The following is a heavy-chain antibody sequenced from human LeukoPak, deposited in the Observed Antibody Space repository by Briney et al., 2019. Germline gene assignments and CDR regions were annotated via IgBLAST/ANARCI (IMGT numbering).Heavy chain of an antibody. Sequence: AGGSLRLSCAASGFTFSTYSMNWVRQAPGKGLEWVSYISSRSGPIYYADSVKGRFTISRDNAKNSLYLQMNSLRDADTAVYYCATDNVDYWGQGTLVTVSS. V-gene: IGHV3-48*02. J-gene: IGHJ4*02. CDR1: GFTFSTYS. CDR2: ISSRSGPI. CDR3: ATDNVDY. D-gene: IGHD2-8*01.